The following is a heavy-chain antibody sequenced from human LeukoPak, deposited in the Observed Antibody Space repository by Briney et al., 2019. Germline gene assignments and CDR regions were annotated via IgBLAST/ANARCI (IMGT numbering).Heavy chain of an antibody. Sequence: PGGSLRLSCAASGFTFDDYAMHWVRQAPGKGLEWVSGISWNSVNIGHEDSVKGRFTISRDNAKNSLLLQMNSLRPEDTALYYCVKDRGLRNQWLQVTYDSWGQGTLVTVSS. CDR1: GFTFDDYA. D-gene: IGHD5-24*01. CDR3: VKDRGLRNQWLQVTYDS. CDR2: ISWNSVNI. V-gene: IGHV3-9*01. J-gene: IGHJ4*02.